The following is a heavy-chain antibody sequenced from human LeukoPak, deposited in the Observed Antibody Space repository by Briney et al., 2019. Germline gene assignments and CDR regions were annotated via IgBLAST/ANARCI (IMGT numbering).Heavy chain of an antibody. CDR1: GFTFSSYS. Sequence: GGSLRLSCAASGFTFSSYSMNWVRQTSGKGLEWVSAISSDSNYIYYADSVKGRFTISRDNAKNSLYLQMNSLRAEDTAVYYCTRDVARISDYWGQGALVTVSS. CDR3: TRDVARISDY. CDR2: ISSDSNYI. D-gene: IGHD2-15*01. J-gene: IGHJ4*02. V-gene: IGHV3-21*01.